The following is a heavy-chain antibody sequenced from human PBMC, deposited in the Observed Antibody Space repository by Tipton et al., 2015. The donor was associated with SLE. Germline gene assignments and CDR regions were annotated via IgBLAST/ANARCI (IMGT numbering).Heavy chain of an antibody. D-gene: IGHD6-13*01. CDR3: ASLGRAAAVHSDY. J-gene: IGHJ4*02. CDR1: DYSINNGYY. V-gene: IGHV4-38-2*01. Sequence: LRLSCAVSDYSINNGYYWGWIRQPPGKGLEWIGSIYHSGSTYYNPSLKSRVTISVDTSKNQFSLKLSSVTAADTAVYYCASLGRAAAVHSDYWGQGTLVTVSS. CDR2: IYHSGST.